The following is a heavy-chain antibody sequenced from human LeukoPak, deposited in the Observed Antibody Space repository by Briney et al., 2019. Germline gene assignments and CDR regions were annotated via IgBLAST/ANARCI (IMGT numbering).Heavy chain of an antibody. D-gene: IGHD3-22*01. Sequence: GASVKVSCKTSGYTFTGYYVHWVRQAPGQGLEWMGWINPNSGGTNYAQRFQGRVTMTRDTSISTAYMELSRLKSDDTAVYYCARSGGYSPQDFDYWGQGTLVTVSS. J-gene: IGHJ4*02. V-gene: IGHV1-2*02. CDR1: GYTFTGYY. CDR2: INPNSGGT. CDR3: ARSGGYSPQDFDY.